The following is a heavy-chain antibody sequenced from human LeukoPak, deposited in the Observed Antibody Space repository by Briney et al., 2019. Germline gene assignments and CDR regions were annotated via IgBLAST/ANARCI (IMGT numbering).Heavy chain of an antibody. V-gene: IGHV3-21*01. J-gene: IGHJ4*02. Sequence: GGSLRLSCAASGFTFSSYSMNWVRQAPGKGLEWVSSISSSSSYIYYADSVKGRFTIPRDNAKNSLYLQMNSLRAEDTAVYYCARERLLSSKTDYWGQGTLVTVSS. CDR3: ARERLLSSKTDY. CDR1: GFTFSSYS. CDR2: ISSSSSYI. D-gene: IGHD3-10*02.